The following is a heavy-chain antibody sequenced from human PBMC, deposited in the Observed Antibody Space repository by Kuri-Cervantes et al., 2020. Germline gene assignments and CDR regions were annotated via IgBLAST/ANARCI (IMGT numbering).Heavy chain of an antibody. V-gene: IGHV1-46*01. CDR2: INPSGGST. J-gene: IGHJ4*02. CDR3: AREILPGIAVAGTLEH. D-gene: IGHD6-19*01. Sequence: ASVKVSCKASGYTFTSYYMHWVRQAPGQGLEWMGIINPSGGSTSYAQKFQGRVTMTRDTSTSTVYMELSSLRSEDTAVYYCAREILPGIAVAGTLEHWGQGTLVTVSS. CDR1: GYTFTSYY.